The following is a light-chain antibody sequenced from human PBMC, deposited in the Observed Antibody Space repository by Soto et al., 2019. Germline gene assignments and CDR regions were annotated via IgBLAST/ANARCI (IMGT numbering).Light chain of an antibody. CDR1: SSSIGAGYD. V-gene: IGLV1-40*01. CDR2: GNS. Sequence: QSVLTQPPSVSGAPGQRVTISCTGSSSSIGAGYDVHWYQQLPGTAPKLLIYGNSNRPSGVPDRFSRSKSGTSASLAITGLQAEDEADYYCQSYDTSISGYVFGTGTKGTVL. CDR3: QSYDTSISGYV. J-gene: IGLJ1*01.